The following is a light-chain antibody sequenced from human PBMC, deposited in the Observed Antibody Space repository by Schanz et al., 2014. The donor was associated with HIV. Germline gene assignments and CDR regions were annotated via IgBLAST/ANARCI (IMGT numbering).Light chain of an antibody. V-gene: IGKV1-5*03. CDR2: KAS. J-gene: IGKJ2*01. CDR3: QQYTGDYS. CDR1: QSVGTF. Sequence: DFRMTQSPSTLSASVGDSVTITCRASQSVGTFLAWYQQKPGKAPNLLIYKASRLESGVPSRFSGSGYGTEFTLTISSLQPDDFATYYCQQYTGDYSFGQGTKLEIK.